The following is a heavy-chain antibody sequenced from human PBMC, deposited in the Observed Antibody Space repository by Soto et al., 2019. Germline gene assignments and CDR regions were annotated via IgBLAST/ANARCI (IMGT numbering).Heavy chain of an antibody. D-gene: IGHD7-27*01. J-gene: IGHJ4*02. Sequence: QVQLQESGPGLVKPSETLSLTCTVSGGSVSSGSYYWSWIRQPPGKGLEWIGYIYYSGSTNYNPSRKSRVTISVDTSKNQFSLKLSSVTAADTAVYYCAREDGWGKYFDYWGQGTLVTVSS. CDR2: IYYSGST. V-gene: IGHV4-61*01. CDR1: GGSVSSGSYY. CDR3: AREDGWGKYFDY.